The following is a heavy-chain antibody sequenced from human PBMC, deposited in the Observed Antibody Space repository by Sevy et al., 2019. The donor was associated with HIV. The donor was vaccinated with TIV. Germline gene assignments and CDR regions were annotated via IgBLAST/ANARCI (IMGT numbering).Heavy chain of an antibody. CDR3: VKDFGGPTDY. CDR1: GFSITSYW. Sequence: GGSLRLSCAGSGFSITSYWMHWVRQAPGKGLVWVSRMNEDGSVTNHADSVRGRFTTSRDIAKNTLYLQMNSLSVDDTAVYYCVKDFGGPTDYWGQGNVVTVSS. D-gene: IGHD3-16*01. J-gene: IGHJ4*02. V-gene: IGHV3-74*01. CDR2: MNEDGSVT.